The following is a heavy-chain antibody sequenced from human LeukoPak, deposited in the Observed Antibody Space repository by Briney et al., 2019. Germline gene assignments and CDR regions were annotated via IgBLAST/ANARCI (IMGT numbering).Heavy chain of an antibody. CDR1: GFTVSSNY. V-gene: IGHV3-66*04. CDR3: ASQSTPVLPFDI. CDR2: IYSGGTT. J-gene: IGHJ3*02. Sequence: GGSLRLSCAASGFTVSSNYISWVRQAPGKGLEWVSVIYSGGTTYYADSVKGRFTISRDNSKNTLYLQMNSLRVEDTAVYYCASQSTPVLPFDIWGQGTMVTVSS.